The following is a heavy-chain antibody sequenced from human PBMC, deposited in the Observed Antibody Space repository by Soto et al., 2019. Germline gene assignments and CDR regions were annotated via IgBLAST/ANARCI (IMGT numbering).Heavy chain of an antibody. Sequence: GGSLRLSCVASGFPFDPYVMAWVRQAPGKGLEWVAAIWCDRSNKHYADSVKGRFTISRDNSKNTLYLQMNSLRAEDTAVYYCARDYGDYTPPYYYYGMDVWGQGTTVTVSS. J-gene: IGHJ6*02. D-gene: IGHD4-17*01. V-gene: IGHV3-33*08. CDR2: IWCDRSNK. CDR1: GFPFDPYV. CDR3: ARDYGDYTPPYYYYGMDV.